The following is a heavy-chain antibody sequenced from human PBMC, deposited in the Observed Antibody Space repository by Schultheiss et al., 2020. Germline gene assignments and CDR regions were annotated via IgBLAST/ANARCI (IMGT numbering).Heavy chain of an antibody. J-gene: IGHJ4*02. V-gene: IGHV3-33*01. D-gene: IGHD1-14*01. Sequence: GGSLRLSCAESGFTYSRSAMHWVRQAPGKGLEWVAVIWYDGSNKYYADSVKGRCTISRDNAKNSLYLQMNSLRAEDTAVYYCARDNGRHYFDYWGQGTLVTVSS. CDR1: GFTYSRSA. CDR2: IWYDGSNK. CDR3: ARDNGRHYFDY.